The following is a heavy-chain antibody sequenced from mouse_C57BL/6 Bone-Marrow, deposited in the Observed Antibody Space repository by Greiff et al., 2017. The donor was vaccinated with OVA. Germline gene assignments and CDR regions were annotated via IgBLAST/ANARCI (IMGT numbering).Heavy chain of an antibody. CDR3: AREGYYGSSFYYYAMDY. D-gene: IGHD1-1*01. Sequence: VQLQQSGAELARPGASVKLSCKASGYTFTCYGLSWVKQRPGQGLEWIGELFPRSGNTYYNEKFKGKATLTADKSSSTAYMELRSLTSEDSAVYFCAREGYYGSSFYYYAMDYWGQGTSVTVAS. J-gene: IGHJ4*01. CDR1: GYTFTCYG. CDR2: LFPRSGNT. V-gene: IGHV1-81*01.